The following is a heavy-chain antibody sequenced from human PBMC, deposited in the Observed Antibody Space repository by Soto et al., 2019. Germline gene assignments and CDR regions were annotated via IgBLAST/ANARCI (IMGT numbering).Heavy chain of an antibody. V-gene: IGHV1-2*02. Sequence: ASVKVSCKAPRYIFTAYFMHWLRQAPGQGLEWMGWINPNNGATHYGLSFQGRVTMTRDTSISTAYMELSSLRSDDTAVYYCASHDPGARFDPWGQGTPVTVSS. CDR1: RYIFTAYF. CDR2: INPNNGAT. CDR3: ASHDPGARFDP. D-gene: IGHD1-1*01. J-gene: IGHJ5*02.